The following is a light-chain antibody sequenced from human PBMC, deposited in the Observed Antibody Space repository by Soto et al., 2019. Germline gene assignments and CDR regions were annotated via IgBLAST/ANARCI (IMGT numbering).Light chain of an antibody. CDR1: QSVSSSY. J-gene: IGKJ1*01. Sequence: EIVLTQSPGTLSLSPGERATLSCRASQSVSSSYLAWYQQKPGQAPRLLIYGASSRATGIPDRFSGSGSGKDFTLTISSREPEGLEVYYCHHYGSSLWTSAQGPKVKIK. V-gene: IGKV3-20*01. CDR2: GAS. CDR3: HHYGSSLWT.